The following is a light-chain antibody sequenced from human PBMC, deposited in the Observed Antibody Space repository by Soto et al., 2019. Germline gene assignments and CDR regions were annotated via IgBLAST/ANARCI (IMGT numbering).Light chain of an antibody. CDR1: QSVSSN. J-gene: IGKJ4*01. V-gene: IGKV3-20*01. Sequence: RVMTQSPATLSVSPGERATLSCRASQSVSSNLAWYQQKPGQAPRLLIYGASSRATGIPDRFSGSGSGTDFTLTISRLEPEDFAVYYCQQYGSSPPNTFGGGTKVDI. CDR2: GAS. CDR3: QQYGSSPPNT.